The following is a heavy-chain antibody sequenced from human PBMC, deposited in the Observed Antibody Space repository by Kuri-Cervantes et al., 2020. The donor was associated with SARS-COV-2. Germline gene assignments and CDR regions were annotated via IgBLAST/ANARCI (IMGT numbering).Heavy chain of an antibody. V-gene: IGHV1-8*01. CDR3: ARDMGTCYYYGMDV. Sequence: ASVKVSCKASGYTFTSYDINWVRQATGQGLEWMGWMNPNSGNTGYAQKFQGRVTMTRNTSISTAYMELSRLRSDDTAVYYCARDMGTCYYYGMDVWGQGTTVTVSS. CDR2: MNPNSGNT. CDR1: GYTFTSYD. D-gene: IGHD1-1*01. J-gene: IGHJ6*02.